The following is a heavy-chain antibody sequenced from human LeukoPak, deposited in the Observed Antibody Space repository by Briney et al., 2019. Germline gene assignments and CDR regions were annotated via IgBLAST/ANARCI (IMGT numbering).Heavy chain of an antibody. CDR2: IYYSGST. V-gene: IGHV4-39*07. D-gene: IGHD3-22*01. Sequence: SETLSLTCTVSGGSISSNSYYWGWIRQPPGKGLEWIGSIYYSGSTYYNPSLKSRVTISVDTSKNQFSLKLSSVTAADTAVYYCARSGDSRGYRGGYYWGQGTLVTVSS. CDR3: ARSGDSRGYRGGYY. J-gene: IGHJ4*02. CDR1: GGSISSNSYY.